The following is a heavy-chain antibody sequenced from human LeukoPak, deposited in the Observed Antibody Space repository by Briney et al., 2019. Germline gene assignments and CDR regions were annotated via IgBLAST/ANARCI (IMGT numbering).Heavy chain of an antibody. Sequence: GRSLRLSCAASGFTFSSHAMHWVRQAPGKGLDWVAVISDIGGNKFYADSVKGRFTISRDNSKNTLYLQMNSLRVEDAAIYYCANEYSKGDVWGQGTMVTVSS. CDR2: ISDIGGNK. J-gene: IGHJ3*01. CDR3: ANEYSKGDV. CDR1: GFTFSSHA. D-gene: IGHD1-26*01. V-gene: IGHV3-30-3*02.